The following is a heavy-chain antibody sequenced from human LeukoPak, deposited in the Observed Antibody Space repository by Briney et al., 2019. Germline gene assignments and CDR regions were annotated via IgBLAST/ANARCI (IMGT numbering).Heavy chain of an antibody. CDR2: INPSSGST. CDR3: ARPHADYDSSAYLDY. CDR1: GYTFTNWY. J-gene: IGHJ4*02. D-gene: IGHD3-22*01. V-gene: IGHV1-46*01. Sequence: ASVKVSCKASGYTFTNWYMHWVRQAPGQGLEWMGIINPSSGSTTYAQKFQGRVTMTRDTSTSTVYMELSSLGSEDTAVYYCARPHADYDSSAYLDYWGQGALVTVSS.